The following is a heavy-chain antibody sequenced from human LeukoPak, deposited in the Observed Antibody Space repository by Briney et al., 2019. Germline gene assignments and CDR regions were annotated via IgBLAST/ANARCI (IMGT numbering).Heavy chain of an antibody. V-gene: IGHV3-21*06. CDR2: ISSSSSYI. D-gene: IGHD2-8*01. CDR3: ARALIGYYFDY. J-gene: IGHJ4*02. CDR1: GFTFSSYS. Sequence: PGGSLRLSCAASGFTFSSYSMNWVRQAPGKGLEWASSISSSSSYIYYADSVKGRFTISRDNSKNSLYLQMNSLRAEDTAVYYCARALIGYYFDYWGQGTLVTVSS.